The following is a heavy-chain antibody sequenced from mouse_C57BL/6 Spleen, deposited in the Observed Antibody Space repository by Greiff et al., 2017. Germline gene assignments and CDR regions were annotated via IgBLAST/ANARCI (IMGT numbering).Heavy chain of an antibody. CDR2: IDPSDSYT. J-gene: IGHJ2*01. V-gene: IGHV1-59*01. CDR3: ATAQAKGDY. Sequence: VQLQQPGAELVRPGTSVKLSCKASGYTFTSYWMHWVKQRPGQGLEWIGVIDPSDSYTNYNQKFKGKATLTVDTSSSTAYMQLSSLTSEDSAVYYCATAQAKGDYWGQGTTLTVSS. CDR1: GYTFTSYW. D-gene: IGHD3-2*02.